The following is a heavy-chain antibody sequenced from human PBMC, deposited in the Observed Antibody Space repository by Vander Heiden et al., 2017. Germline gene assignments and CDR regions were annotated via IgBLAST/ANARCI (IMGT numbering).Heavy chain of an antibody. Sequence: EVQLVESGGGLVKPGGSLRLSCAASGFSFSSYSMNWVRQAPGKGLEWVSSISSSSSYIYYADSVKGRFTISRDNAKNSLYLQMNSLRAEDTAVYYCARDHRSPNRFDIWCQGTMVTVAS. J-gene: IGHJ3*02. V-gene: IGHV3-21*01. CDR1: GFSFSSYS. CDR3: ARDHRSPNRFDI. CDR2: ISSSSSYI.